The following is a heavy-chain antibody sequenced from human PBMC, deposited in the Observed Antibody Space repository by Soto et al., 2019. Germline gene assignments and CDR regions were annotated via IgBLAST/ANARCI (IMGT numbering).Heavy chain of an antibody. D-gene: IGHD6-13*01. V-gene: IGHV3-23*01. J-gene: IGHJ5*02. CDR2: ISGSGSRT. Sequence: GGSLRLSCSASGFTLSTYGMSWIRQAPGKGLEWVSSISGSGSRTYYADSVKGRVTISRDNSKNTVYVEMNSLRVEDTAVYYCAKGAASGTLGADDWFDPWGQGTLVTSPQ. CDR3: AKGAASGTLGADDWFDP. CDR1: GFTLSTYG.